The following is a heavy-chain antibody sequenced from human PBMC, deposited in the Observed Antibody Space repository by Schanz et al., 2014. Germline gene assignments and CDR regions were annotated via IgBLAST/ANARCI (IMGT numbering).Heavy chain of an antibody. CDR3: ARGGPAYYFDD. V-gene: IGHV3-21*01. Sequence: VQLGDSGGGLVKPGRSLRLSCAASGFTFSSYAMNWVRQAPGKGLEWVSYVSRSTPDIYYADSVKGRFTMSRDNAKNSVFLQMNSLRAEDTAVYYCARGGPAYYFDDWGQGTLVAVSS. CDR2: VSRSTPDI. J-gene: IGHJ4*02. CDR1: GFTFSSYA.